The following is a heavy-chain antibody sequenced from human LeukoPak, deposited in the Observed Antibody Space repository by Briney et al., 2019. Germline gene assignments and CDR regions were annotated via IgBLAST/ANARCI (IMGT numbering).Heavy chain of an antibody. J-gene: IGHJ4*02. D-gene: IGHD3-10*01. CDR1: GYSISRDYY. CDR3: ARDAYYYGSGTSHKVRSFDF. CDR2: IYHSGDT. Sequence: SETLSLTCTVSGYSISRDYYWGWIRQPPGEGLEWIGSIYHSGDTHYSPSLRSRVTISVDTSKNQFSLKLSSVTAADTAVYYCARDAYYYGSGTSHKVRSFDFWGQGTLVTVSS. V-gene: IGHV4-38-2*02.